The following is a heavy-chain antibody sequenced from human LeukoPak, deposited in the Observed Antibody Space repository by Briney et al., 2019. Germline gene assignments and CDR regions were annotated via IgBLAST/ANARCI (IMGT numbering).Heavy chain of an antibody. V-gene: IGHV3-9*01. CDR3: AKAGGSTSFQLSNWFDP. J-gene: IGHJ5*02. CDR1: GFTFDDYA. CDR2: ISWNSGSI. Sequence: GRSLRLSCAASGFTFDDYAMHWVRQAPGKGLEWVSGISWNSGSIGYADSVKGRFTISRDNAKNSLYLQMNSLRAEDTALYYCAKAGGSTSFQLSNWFDPWGQGTLVTVSS. D-gene: IGHD2-2*01.